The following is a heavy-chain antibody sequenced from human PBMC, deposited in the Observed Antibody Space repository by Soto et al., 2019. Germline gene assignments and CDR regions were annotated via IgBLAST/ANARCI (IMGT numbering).Heavy chain of an antibody. J-gene: IGHJ2*01. Sequence: QVQLVQSGAEVKKPGASVKVSCKASGYTFTSYYMHWVRQAPGQGLEWMGIINPSGGSTSYAQKFQGRVTMTRDTSTSTVYMGLSSLRSEDTAVYYCARVRGYSYGYWYFDLWGRGTLVTVSS. CDR1: GYTFTSYY. V-gene: IGHV1-46*01. CDR3: ARVRGYSYGYWYFDL. D-gene: IGHD5-18*01. CDR2: INPSGGST.